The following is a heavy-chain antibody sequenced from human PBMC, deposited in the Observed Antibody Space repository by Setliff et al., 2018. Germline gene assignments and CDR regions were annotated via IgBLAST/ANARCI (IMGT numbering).Heavy chain of an antibody. V-gene: IGHV3-30*02. CDR3: AKDGGRSSWYPAYYYYGMDV. D-gene: IGHD6-13*01. CDR2: IWYDGSNK. Sequence: GGSLRLSCAASGFTFSSYGMHWVRQAPGKGLEWVAIIWYDGSNKYDADSVKGRFTVSRDNSKNTLYLQMTSLRAEDTAVYYCAKDGGRSSWYPAYYYYGMDVWGQGTTVTVSS. J-gene: IGHJ6*02. CDR1: GFTFSSYG.